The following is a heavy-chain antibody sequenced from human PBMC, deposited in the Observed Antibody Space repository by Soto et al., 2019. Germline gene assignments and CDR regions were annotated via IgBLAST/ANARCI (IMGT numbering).Heavy chain of an antibody. V-gene: IGHV1-69*06. CDR2: IIPIFGTA. D-gene: IGHD3-3*01. J-gene: IGHJ5*02. Sequence: QVQLVQSGDEVKKPGSSVKVSCKASGGTFSSYAISWVRQAPGQGLEWMGGIIPIFGTANYAQKCQGKVTNTANKYTSTADIELSSLRSDNTAVYYCARVDDFWSSKTNWIDPWGQGTLVTVSS. CDR3: ARVDDFWSSKTNWIDP. CDR1: GGTFSSYA.